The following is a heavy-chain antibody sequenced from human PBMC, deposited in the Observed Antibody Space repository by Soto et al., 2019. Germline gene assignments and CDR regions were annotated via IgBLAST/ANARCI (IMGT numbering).Heavy chain of an antibody. CDR1: GDTFNFYT. V-gene: IGHV1-69*02. D-gene: IGHD3-10*01. Sequence: QVQLVQSGADVKKPGSSVKVSCKASGDTFNFYTINWVRQAPGLGLEWMGRFNPILTMSNYAQKFEGRVRITPDKSTSTAYMKLSRLRAEDTAMYYCAKTYGSGYRAFDFWGQGALVTVSS. J-gene: IGHJ4*02. CDR3: AKTYGSGYRAFDF. CDR2: FNPILTMS.